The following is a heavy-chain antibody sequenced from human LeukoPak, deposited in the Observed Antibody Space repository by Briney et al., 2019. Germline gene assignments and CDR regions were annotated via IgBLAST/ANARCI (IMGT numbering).Heavy chain of an antibody. CDR1: GGSISSYY. J-gene: IGHJ6*02. V-gene: IGHV4-34*01. CDR3: AREKSRYCSSTSCYGVGYYYYYGMDV. Sequence: SETLSLTCTVSGGSISSYYWSWIRQPPGKGLEWIGEINHSGSTNYNPSLKSRVTISVDTSKNQFSLKLSSVTAADTAVYYCAREKSRYCSSTSCYGVGYYYYYGMDVWGQGTTVTVSS. CDR2: INHSGST. D-gene: IGHD2-2*01.